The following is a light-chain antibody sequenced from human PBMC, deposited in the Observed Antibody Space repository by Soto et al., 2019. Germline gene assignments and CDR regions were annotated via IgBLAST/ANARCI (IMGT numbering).Light chain of an antibody. CDR2: GAS. V-gene: IGKV3-20*01. Sequence: EIVLTQSPGTLSLSPGERATLSCRASQSVSSSYLAWYQQKPGQAPRLLIYGASSRATGIPDRFSGSGSGTDFTRTIIRLDPEEFAVYYCQQYGSSLRTFGQGTKVEIK. J-gene: IGKJ1*01. CDR3: QQYGSSLRT. CDR1: QSVSSSY.